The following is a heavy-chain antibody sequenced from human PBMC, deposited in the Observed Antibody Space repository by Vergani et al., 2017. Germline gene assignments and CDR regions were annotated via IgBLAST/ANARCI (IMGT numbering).Heavy chain of an antibody. CDR2: IYSGGPT. CDR1: GFTVTSSY. V-gene: IGHV3-66*02. Sequence: EVQLVESGGGLVQPGGSLRLSCAASGFTVTSSYMSWVRQAPGKGLEWVSVIYSGGPTYYADSVKGRFTISRDKSKNTLYLQMNGLRAEDTAVYYCTRDRLDDSYAYFDYWGQGTLVTVSP. J-gene: IGHJ4*02. D-gene: IGHD3-16*01. CDR3: TRDRLDDSYAYFDY.